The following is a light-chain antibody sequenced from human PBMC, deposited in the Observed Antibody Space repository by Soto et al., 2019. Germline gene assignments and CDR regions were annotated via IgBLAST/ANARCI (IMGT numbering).Light chain of an antibody. CDR3: QKYNSAPRT. J-gene: IGKJ1*01. Sequence: DIQMTQSPSSLSASVGDRVTITCRASQGISNYLAWYQQKPGKVPKLLIYAASTLQSGVPSRFIGSGSGTDVTLTISSLQPEDVATYYCQKYNSAPRTFGQGTKVEIK. CDR2: AAS. CDR1: QGISNY. V-gene: IGKV1-27*01.